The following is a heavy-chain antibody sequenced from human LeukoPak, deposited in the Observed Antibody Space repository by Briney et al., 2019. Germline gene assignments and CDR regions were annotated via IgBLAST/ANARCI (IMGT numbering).Heavy chain of an antibody. CDR3: ARGVFRGGYNWVPDY. CDR1: GFTFSSYA. D-gene: IGHD5-24*01. CDR2: ISYDGSNK. J-gene: IGHJ4*02. V-gene: IGHV3-30-3*01. Sequence: GRSLRLSCAASGFTFSSYAMHWVRQAPGKGLEWVAVISYDGSNKYYADSVKGRFTISRDNSKNTLYLQMNSLRAEDTAVYYCARGVFRGGYNWVPDYWGQGTLVTVSS.